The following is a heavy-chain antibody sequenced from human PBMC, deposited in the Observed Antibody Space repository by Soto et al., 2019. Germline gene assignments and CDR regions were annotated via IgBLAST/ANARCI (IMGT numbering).Heavy chain of an antibody. Sequence: GESLKISCKGSGYKFTSYFITWVRQMPGKGLEWMWTIDPSDSHTNDSPSFQGQVTISADKSISTAYLQWSSLKASDTAIYYCARLEYDTDWYLDYWGLGTLVTVSS. CDR3: ARLEYDTDWYLDY. CDR2: IDPSDSHT. V-gene: IGHV5-10-1*04. CDR1: GYKFTSYF. J-gene: IGHJ4*02. D-gene: IGHD3-9*01.